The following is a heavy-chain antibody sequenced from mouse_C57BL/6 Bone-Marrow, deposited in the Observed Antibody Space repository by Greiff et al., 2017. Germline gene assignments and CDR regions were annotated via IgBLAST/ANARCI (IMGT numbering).Heavy chain of an antibody. V-gene: IGHV7-3*01. D-gene: IGHD1-1*01. CDR3: ARYAPDGSSPYYFDY. CDR1: GFTFTDYY. CDR2: IRNKANGYTT. Sequence: EVQRVESGGGLVQPGGSLSLSCAASGFTFTDYYMSWVRPPPGKALEWLGFIRNKANGYTTEYSASVKGRFTISRDNSQSILYLQMNALRAEDSATYYCARYAPDGSSPYYFDYWGQGTTLTVSS. J-gene: IGHJ2*01.